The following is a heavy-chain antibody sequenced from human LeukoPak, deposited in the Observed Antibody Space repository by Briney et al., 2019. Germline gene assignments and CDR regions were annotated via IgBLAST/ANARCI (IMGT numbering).Heavy chain of an antibody. Sequence: GGSLRLSCAASGFTLSSYSMNWVRQAPGKGLEWVSYISSSSTIKYYADSVKGRFTISRDNAKNSLYLQMNSLRAEDTAVYYCAKHGYNYGSSFGWFDPWGQGTLVTVSS. CDR1: GFTLSSYS. CDR2: ISSSSTIK. J-gene: IGHJ5*02. V-gene: IGHV3-48*01. D-gene: IGHD5-18*01. CDR3: AKHGYNYGSSFGWFDP.